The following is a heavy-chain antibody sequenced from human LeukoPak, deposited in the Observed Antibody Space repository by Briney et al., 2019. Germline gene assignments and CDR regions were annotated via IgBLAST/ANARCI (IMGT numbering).Heavy chain of an antibody. V-gene: IGHV3-23*01. CDR1: GFTFSSYA. CDR3: AKDHGYSYGFWGEAFDY. J-gene: IGHJ4*02. Sequence: PGGSLRLSCAASGFTFSSYAMSWVRQAPGKGLEWVSAISGSGGSTYYADSVKGRFTISRDNSKNTLYLQMNSLRAEDTAVYYCAKDHGYSYGFWGEAFDYWGQGTLVTVSS. CDR2: ISGSGGST. D-gene: IGHD5-18*01.